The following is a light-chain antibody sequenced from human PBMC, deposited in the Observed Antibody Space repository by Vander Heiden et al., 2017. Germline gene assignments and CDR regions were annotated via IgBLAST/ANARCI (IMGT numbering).Light chain of an antibody. CDR2: EVT. Sequence: QSALTQPPSASGSPGQSVTLSCTGTSSDVGGYKYVSWYQQHPGKAPKLMIYEVTKRPSGVPDRFSGSKSGNTASLTVSGLQAEDEADYYCISYAGSNNLVFGGGTKLTVL. CDR3: ISYAGSNNLV. J-gene: IGLJ2*01. CDR1: SSDVGGYKY. V-gene: IGLV2-8*01.